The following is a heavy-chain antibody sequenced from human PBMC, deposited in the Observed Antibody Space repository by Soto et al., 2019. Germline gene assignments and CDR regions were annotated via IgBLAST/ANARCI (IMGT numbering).Heavy chain of an antibody. CDR1: GYTFTSYG. V-gene: IGHV1-18*01. CDR2: ISAHNGNT. Sequence: QVHLVQSGAEVKKPGASVKVSCKGSGYTFTSYGITWVRQAPGQGLEWMGWISAHNGNTDYAQKLQGRVTVTRDTSTSTAYLELRCLRSDDTAVYYCARGRYGEYWGQGALVTVSS. D-gene: IGHD3-10*01. J-gene: IGHJ4*02. CDR3: ARGRYGEY.